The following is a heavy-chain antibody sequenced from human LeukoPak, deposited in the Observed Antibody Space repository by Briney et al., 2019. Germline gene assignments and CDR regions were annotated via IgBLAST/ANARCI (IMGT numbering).Heavy chain of an antibody. J-gene: IGHJ4*02. CDR1: GYTFTSYG. D-gene: IGHD6-13*01. Sequence: ASVTVSCKASGYTFTSYGISWVRQAPGQGHEWMGWTSAYNGNTNYAQKLQGRVTMTTDTSTSTAYMELRSLRSDDTAVYYCAREQGEPNLDSSSWYDFDYWGQGTLVTVSS. CDR2: TSAYNGNT. CDR3: AREQGEPNLDSSSWYDFDY. V-gene: IGHV1-18*01.